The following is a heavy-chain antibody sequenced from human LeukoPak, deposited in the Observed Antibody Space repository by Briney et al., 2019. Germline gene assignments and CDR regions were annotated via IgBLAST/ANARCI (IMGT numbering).Heavy chain of an antibody. D-gene: IGHD3-22*01. CDR1: GYTFTGYY. Sequence: GASVKVSCKASGYTFTGYYMHWVRQAPGQGLEWMGWINPNSGGTNYAQKFQGRVTMTRDTSISTAYMELSRLRSDDTAVYYCASTLRNYNDSSGYFDYWGQGTLVTVSS. J-gene: IGHJ4*02. CDR3: ASTLRNYNDSSGYFDY. V-gene: IGHV1-2*02. CDR2: INPNSGGT.